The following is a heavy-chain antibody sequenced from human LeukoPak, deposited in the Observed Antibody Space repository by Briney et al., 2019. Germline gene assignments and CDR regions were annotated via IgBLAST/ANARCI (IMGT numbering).Heavy chain of an antibody. Sequence: ASVKVSCKASGYTFTSYDVRLVRQATGQGLGWMGWMNPNSGNTGYAKKFRGRVTMTPDTSTSTAYLELRRLRSHDTAVHYCARDPNPNAIKRFLAVPPPLAHWGQGTLVTVPS. V-gene: IGHV1-8*01. D-gene: IGHD6-19*01. CDR2: MNPNSGNT. J-gene: IGHJ4*02. CDR1: GYTFTSYD. CDR3: ARDPNPNAIKRFLAVPPPLAH.